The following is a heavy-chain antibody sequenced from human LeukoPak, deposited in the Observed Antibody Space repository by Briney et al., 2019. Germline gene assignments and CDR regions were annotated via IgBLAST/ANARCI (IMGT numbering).Heavy chain of an antibody. D-gene: IGHD3-16*01. J-gene: IGHJ4*02. CDR3: ARDGGGDAHFDY. CDR1: GGSISSYY. Sequence: PSETLSLTCTVSGGSISSYYWSWIRQPPGKGLEWIGYIYYSGSTNYNPSLKSRVTISVDTSKNQFSLKLSSVTAADTAVYYCARDGGGDAHFDYWGQGTLVTASS. CDR2: IYYSGST. V-gene: IGHV4-59*01.